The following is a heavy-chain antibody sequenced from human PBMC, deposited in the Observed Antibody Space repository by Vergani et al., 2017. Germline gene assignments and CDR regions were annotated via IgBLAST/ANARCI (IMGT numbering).Heavy chain of an antibody. CDR3: ARWELLYGYIGGPDY. J-gene: IGHJ4*02. CDR2: ISSSSSYI. V-gene: IGHV3-21*04. D-gene: IGHD3-10*01. CDR1: GFTFSSYS. Sequence: EVQLVESGGGLVKPGGSLRLSCAASGFTFSSYSMNWVRQAPGKGLEWVSSISSSSSYIYYADSVKGRFTISRDNAKNSLYLQMNSLRAEDTAVYYCARWELLYGYIGGPDYWGQGTLVTVSS.